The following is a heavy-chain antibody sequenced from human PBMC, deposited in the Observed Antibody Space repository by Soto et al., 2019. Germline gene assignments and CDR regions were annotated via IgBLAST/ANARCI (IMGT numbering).Heavy chain of an antibody. Sequence: QLHLVQSGAVVKKPGASVTVSCSASGYPVTAYYMHWVRQAPGRGLEWMGGINPATGSAKYTQTFRSRATLGRDTVTSTGVSELRGLTSEDTAVFYCARGGVVGVAGSSAFDMWRQGT. CDR2: INPATGSA. CDR3: ARGGVVGVAGSSAFDM. J-gene: IGHJ3*02. D-gene: IGHD3-3*01. CDR1: GYPVTAYY. V-gene: IGHV1-2*02.